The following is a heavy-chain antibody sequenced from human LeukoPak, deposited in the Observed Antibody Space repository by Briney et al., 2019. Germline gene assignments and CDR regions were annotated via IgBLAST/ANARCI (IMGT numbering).Heavy chain of an antibody. J-gene: IGHJ4*02. CDR2: IHYSWIT. D-gene: IGHD4-23*01. CDR3: ARHISYGGDSAFGY. V-gene: IGHV4-59*08. Sequence: SETLSLTCTVSGGSISSYYWSWIRQPPGKGLEWIGYIHYSWITNYNPSLKSRVTISMDTSKNQFSLKLSSVAAADTAIYYCARHISYGGDSAFGYWGQGTLVTVSS. CDR1: GGSISSYY.